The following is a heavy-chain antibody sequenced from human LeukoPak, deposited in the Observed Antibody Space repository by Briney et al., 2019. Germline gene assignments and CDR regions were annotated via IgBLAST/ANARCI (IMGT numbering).Heavy chain of an antibody. D-gene: IGHD1-7*01. Sequence: GGSLRLFCAASGFTFSSYGMHWVRQAPGKGLEWVAVISYDGSNKYYADSVKGRFTISRDNSKNTLYLQMNSLRAEDTGVYYCAKGYNRNYDAFDIWGQGTMVTVSS. CDR3: AKGYNRNYDAFDI. V-gene: IGHV3-30*18. J-gene: IGHJ3*02. CDR2: ISYDGSNK. CDR1: GFTFSSYG.